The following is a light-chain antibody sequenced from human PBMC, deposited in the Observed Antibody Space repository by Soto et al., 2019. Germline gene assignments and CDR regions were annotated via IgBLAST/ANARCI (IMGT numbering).Light chain of an antibody. V-gene: IGKV1-5*03. Sequence: DVQMTQSPSTLSASIGDRVTITCRASENARSWVAWYQQKPGKAPKLLINKASELESGVPPSFSGSGSGTEFTLTISSLQPDDFATYYCQQYNRRPTFGQGTKVDNK. J-gene: IGKJ1*01. CDR1: ENARSW. CDR2: KAS. CDR3: QQYNRRPT.